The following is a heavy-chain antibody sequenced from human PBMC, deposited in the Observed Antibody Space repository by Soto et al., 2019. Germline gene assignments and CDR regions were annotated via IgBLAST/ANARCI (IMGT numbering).Heavy chain of an antibody. V-gene: IGHV4-34*01. D-gene: IGHD6-19*01. CDR3: ARWGSDWYYFDY. J-gene: IGHJ4*02. CDR2: INHSGST. CDR1: GGSFSGYY. Sequence: PSETLSLTCAVYGGSFSGYYWSWIRQPPGKGLEWIGEINHSGSTNYNPSLKSRVTISVDTSKNQFSLKLSSVTAADTAVYYCARWGSDWYYFDYWGQGTLVTVSS.